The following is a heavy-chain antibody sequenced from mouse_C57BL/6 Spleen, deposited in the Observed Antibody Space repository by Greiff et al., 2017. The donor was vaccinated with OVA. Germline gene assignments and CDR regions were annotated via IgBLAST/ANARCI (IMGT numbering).Heavy chain of an antibody. CDR2: ISDGGSYT. V-gene: IGHV5-4*01. CDR1: GFTFSSYA. D-gene: IGHD4-1*01. CDR3: AREGNWGFDY. J-gene: IGHJ2*01. Sequence: DVMLVESGGGLVKPGGSLKLSCAASGFTFSSYAMSWVRQTPEKRLEWVATISDGGSYTYYPDNVKGRFTISRDNAKNNLYLQMSHLKSEDTAMYYCAREGNWGFDYWGQGTTLTVSS.